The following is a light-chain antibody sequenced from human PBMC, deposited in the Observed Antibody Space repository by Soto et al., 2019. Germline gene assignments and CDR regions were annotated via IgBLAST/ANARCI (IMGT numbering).Light chain of an antibody. J-gene: IGKJ5*01. Sequence: EIVLTQYPGTLSLSPGERAALACRASQSISSTYLAWYQQKPGQAPRLLISGASSRATGIPDRFSGSGSGTDFTLTISRLEPEDFAVYYCQQYGSAPNAFGQGTRLEI. CDR3: QQYGSAPNA. CDR1: QSISSTY. V-gene: IGKV3-20*01. CDR2: GAS.